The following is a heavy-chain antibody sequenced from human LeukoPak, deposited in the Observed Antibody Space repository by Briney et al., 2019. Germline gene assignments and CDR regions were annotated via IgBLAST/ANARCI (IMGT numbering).Heavy chain of an antibody. CDR2: IYYSGST. Sequence: SETLSLTCTVFGGSISSGDYYWSWIRQPPGKGLEWIGYIYYSGSTYYNPSLKSRVTISVDTSKNQFSLKLSSVTAADTAVYYCARECYTMVRGVITYAFDIWGQGTMVTVSS. CDR3: ARECYTMVRGVITYAFDI. V-gene: IGHV4-30-4*01. J-gene: IGHJ3*02. D-gene: IGHD3-10*01. CDR1: GGSISSGDYY.